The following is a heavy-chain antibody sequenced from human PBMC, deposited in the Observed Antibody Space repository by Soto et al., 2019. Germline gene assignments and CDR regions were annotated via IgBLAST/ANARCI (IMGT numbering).Heavy chain of an antibody. CDR2: IVVGNGNT. CDR1: GLTFSNSA. CDR3: AANLYYDSSTGYYAFDI. Sequence: GASVKVSCKVSGLTFSNSAVQWVRQARGQRFEWIGWIVVGNGNTNYAQKFQERVSIFRDMSTTTVYMELSSLRSEDTAVYYCAANLYYDSSTGYYAFDIWGQGTTVTVSS. J-gene: IGHJ3*02. D-gene: IGHD3-22*01. V-gene: IGHV1-58*01.